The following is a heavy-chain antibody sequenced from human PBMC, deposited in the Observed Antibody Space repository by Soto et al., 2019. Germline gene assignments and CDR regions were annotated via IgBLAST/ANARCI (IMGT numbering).Heavy chain of an antibody. Sequence: PGASLKISCEGSGYNFNTYWIGWVRQMPGKGLEWMALIYPGDSDTRYSPSFEGQVTLSVDRSISTAYLQWSSLKASDTAIYYCATSTLSYVDIVSSTTRGYFDHWGQGTLVTVSS. CDR1: GYNFNTYW. J-gene: IGHJ4*02. D-gene: IGHD5-12*01. CDR2: IYPGDSDT. CDR3: ATSTLSYVDIVSSTTRGYFDH. V-gene: IGHV5-51*01.